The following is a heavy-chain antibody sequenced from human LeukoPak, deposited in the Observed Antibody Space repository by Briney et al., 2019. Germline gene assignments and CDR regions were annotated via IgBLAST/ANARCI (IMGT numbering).Heavy chain of an antibody. J-gene: IGHJ5*02. CDR3: ARTYYDFWSGYRGYNWFDP. V-gene: IGHV1-69*05. CDR2: IIPIFGTA. CDR1: GGTFSSYA. Sequence: AASVKVSCKASGGTFSSYAISWVRQAPGQGLEWMGGIIPIFGTANYAQKFQGRVTITTDESTSTAYMELSSLRSKDTAVYYCARTYYDFWSGYRGYNWFDPWGQGTLVTVSS. D-gene: IGHD3-3*01.